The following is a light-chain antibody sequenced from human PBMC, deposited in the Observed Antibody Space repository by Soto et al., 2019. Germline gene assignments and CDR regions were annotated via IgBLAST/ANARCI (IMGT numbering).Light chain of an antibody. V-gene: IGKV1-5*01. CDR1: QSISSW. CDR3: QQYNSYWE. J-gene: IGKJ1*01. CDR2: DAS. Sequence: DIQLTQSPSTLSASVGDRVTITCRASQSISSWLAWYQQKPGKAPKLLIYDASSLESGVPSRFSGSGYGTEFTLTISSLQPDDFATYSCQQYNSYWEFGQGTKVDIX.